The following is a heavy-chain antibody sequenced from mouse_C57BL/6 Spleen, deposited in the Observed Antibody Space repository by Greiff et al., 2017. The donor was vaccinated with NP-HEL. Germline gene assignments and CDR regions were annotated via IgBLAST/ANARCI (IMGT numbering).Heavy chain of an antibody. CDR3: ARQLRLPFDY. CDR1: GYAFSSSW. D-gene: IGHD3-2*02. CDR2: IYPGDGDT. V-gene: IGHV1-82*01. Sequence: VKVVESGPELVKPGASVKISCKASGYAFSSSWMNWVKQRPGKGLEWIGRIYPGDGDTNYNGKFKGKATLTADKSSSTAYMQLSSLTSEDSAVYFCARQLRLPFDYWGQGTTLTVSS. J-gene: IGHJ2*01.